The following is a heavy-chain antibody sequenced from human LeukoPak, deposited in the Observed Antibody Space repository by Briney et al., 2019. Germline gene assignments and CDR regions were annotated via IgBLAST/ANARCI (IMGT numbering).Heavy chain of an antibody. CDR2: VYYSGST. Sequence: SETLSLTCTVSGGSISDYYWSWIRQPPGKGLEWIGYVYYSGSTNYNPSLKSRVTISIDTSKNQFSLKLNSVTTADTAVYYCAKGAGFNAGFYYGMDVWGQGTTVTVSS. CDR3: AKGAGFNAGFYYGMDV. J-gene: IGHJ6*02. V-gene: IGHV4-59*03. CDR1: GGSISDYY. D-gene: IGHD2-15*01.